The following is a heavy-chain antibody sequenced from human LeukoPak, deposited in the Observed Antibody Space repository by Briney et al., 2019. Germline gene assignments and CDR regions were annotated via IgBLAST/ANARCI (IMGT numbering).Heavy chain of an antibody. J-gene: IGHJ4*02. CDR1: GFTFDDYA. Sequence: PGRSLRLSCAASGFTFDDYAMHWVRQAPGKGLEWVSGISWNSGSIGYADSVKGRFTISRDNAKNSLYLQMNSLRAEDTALYYCAKRLDYWGQGTLVTVSS. V-gene: IGHV3-9*01. CDR3: AKRLDY. CDR2: ISWNSGSI.